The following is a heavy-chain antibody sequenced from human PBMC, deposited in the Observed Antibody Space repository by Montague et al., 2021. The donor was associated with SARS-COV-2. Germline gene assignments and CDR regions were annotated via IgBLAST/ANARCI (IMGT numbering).Heavy chain of an antibody. D-gene: IGHD4/OR15-4a*01. CDR1: GGSIRSGSYY. CDR2: VYSSGTT. CDR3: ATLTQSNGDF. V-gene: IGHV4-61*01. Sequence: SETLSLTCTVSGGSIRSGSYYWSWIRQPPGKRLEWLGYVYSSGTTNYNPSLNSRIAISVDTSKNQFSLRLDSVTAADTAIYYCATLTQSNGDFWGQGALVTVS. J-gene: IGHJ4*02.